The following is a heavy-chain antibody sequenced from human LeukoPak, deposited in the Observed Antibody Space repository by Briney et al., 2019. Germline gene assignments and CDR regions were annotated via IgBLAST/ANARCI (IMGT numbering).Heavy chain of an antibody. Sequence: GGSLRLSCAASGFTFSSYAMSWVRQAPGKGLEWVSAISGSGGSTYYADSVKGRFTISRDNSKNTLYLQMNSLRAEDTAVYYCAKDSGYYDSSGYLDYWGQGTLVTVSS. CDR1: GFTFSSYA. CDR2: ISGSGGST. V-gene: IGHV3-23*01. J-gene: IGHJ4*02. CDR3: AKDSGYYDSSGYLDY. D-gene: IGHD3-22*01.